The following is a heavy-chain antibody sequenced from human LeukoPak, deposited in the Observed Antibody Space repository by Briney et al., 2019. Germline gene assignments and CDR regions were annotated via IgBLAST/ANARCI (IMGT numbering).Heavy chain of an antibody. CDR2: IIPILGIA. D-gene: IGHD6-19*01. V-gene: IGHV1-69*04. J-gene: IGHJ4*02. CDR3: ARDMYSSGWPTLFDY. Sequence: GASVKVSCKASGGTFSSYTISWVRQAPGQGLEWMGRIIPILGIANYAQKFQGRVTITADKSTSTAYMELSCLRSEDTAVYCCARDMYSSGWPTLFDYWGQGTLVTVSS. CDR1: GGTFSSYT.